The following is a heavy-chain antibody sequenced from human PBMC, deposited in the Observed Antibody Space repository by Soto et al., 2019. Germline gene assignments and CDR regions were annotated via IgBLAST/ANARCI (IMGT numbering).Heavy chain of an antibody. CDR2: IIPIFGTA. CDR1: GCTFSSYA. V-gene: IGHV1-69*01. Sequence: SVTVSCKASGCTFSSYAISWVRQAPGQGLEWMGGIIPIFGTANYAQKFQGRVTITADESTSTAYMELSSLRSEDTAVYYCARDPGGRDGYNTNSTSFDYWGQGTLVTVSS. D-gene: IGHD5-12*01. CDR3: ARDPGGRDGYNTNSTSFDY. J-gene: IGHJ4*02.